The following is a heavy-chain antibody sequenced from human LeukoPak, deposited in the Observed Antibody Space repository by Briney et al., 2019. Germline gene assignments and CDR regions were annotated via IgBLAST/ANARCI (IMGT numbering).Heavy chain of an antibody. CDR3: ARDPYNWNAMGAFDI. J-gene: IGHJ3*02. V-gene: IGHV1-18*01. CDR1: GYTFTSYG. CDR2: ISAYNGNT. D-gene: IGHD1-20*01. Sequence: GASVKVSCKASGYTFTSYGISWVRQAPGQGLEWMGWISAYNGNTNYAQKLQGRVTMTTDTSTSTAYMELRSLRSDDTAVYYCARDPYNWNAMGAFDIWGQGTMVTVSS.